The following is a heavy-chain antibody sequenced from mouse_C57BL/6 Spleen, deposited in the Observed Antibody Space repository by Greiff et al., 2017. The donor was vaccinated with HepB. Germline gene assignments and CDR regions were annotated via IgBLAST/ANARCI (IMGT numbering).Heavy chain of an antibody. D-gene: IGHD1-1*01. CDR1: GYTFTSYW. Sequence: QVQLKQPGAELVKPGASVKMSCKASGYTFTSYWITWVKQRPGQGLEWIGDIYPGSGSTNYNEKFKSKATLTVDTSSSTAYMQLSSLTSEDSAVYYCARGELLRSWFAYWGQGTLVTVSA. J-gene: IGHJ3*01. V-gene: IGHV1-55*01. CDR2: IYPGSGST. CDR3: ARGELLRSWFAY.